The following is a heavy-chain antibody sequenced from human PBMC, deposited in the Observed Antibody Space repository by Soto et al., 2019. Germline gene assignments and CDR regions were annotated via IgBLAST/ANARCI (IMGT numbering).Heavy chain of an antibody. Sequence: QVQLVQSGAEVRKPGASVKVSCKASGYTFSNYDIIWVRQTTGQGLEWLGGMRLDSGDTAYADKFRGRVTVTRDTSITTVYMELRSLTSEDTGIYYCARGPNVAIVSTGVYWFDPWGQGTLVTVSS. CDR1: GYTFSNYD. CDR2: MRLDSGDT. CDR3: ARGPNVAIVSTGVYWFDP. V-gene: IGHV1-8*01. J-gene: IGHJ5*02. D-gene: IGHD5-12*01.